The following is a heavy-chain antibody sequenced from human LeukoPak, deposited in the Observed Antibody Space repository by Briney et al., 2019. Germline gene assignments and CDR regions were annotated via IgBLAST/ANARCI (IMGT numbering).Heavy chain of an antibody. CDR2: IYYSGTT. CDR3: ARTQSGTYLYYFDS. J-gene: IGHJ4*02. CDR1: GGSISSSSYY. Sequence: SETLSLTCTVSGGSISSSSYYWGWIRQPPGKGLEYIGNIYYSGTTYYNPSLKGRVTLSVDTSKNQFSLKLSSVTAADTAVYYCARTQSGTYLYYFDSWGQGTLVTVSS. V-gene: IGHV4-39*01. D-gene: IGHD1-26*01.